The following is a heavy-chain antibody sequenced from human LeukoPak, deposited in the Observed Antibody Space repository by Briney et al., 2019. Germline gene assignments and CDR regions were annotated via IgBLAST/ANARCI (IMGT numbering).Heavy chain of an antibody. CDR2: VNSNTGNP. Sequence: GASVKVSCKASGYTFTSYGISWVRQAPGQGLEWMGWVNSNTGNPTYAQGFTGRFVFSWDTSVSTAYLQISSLKAEDTAVYYCARVRYTSGLYYFESWGQGTLVTVSS. V-gene: IGHV7-4-1*02. D-gene: IGHD6-19*01. J-gene: IGHJ4*02. CDR3: ARVRYTSGLYYFES. CDR1: GYTFTSYG.